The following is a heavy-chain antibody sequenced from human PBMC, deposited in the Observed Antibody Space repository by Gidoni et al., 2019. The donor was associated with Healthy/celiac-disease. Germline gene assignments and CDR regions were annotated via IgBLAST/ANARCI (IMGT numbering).Heavy chain of an antibody. J-gene: IGHJ6*03. CDR3: AAVPAANGYYYYMDV. D-gene: IGHD2-2*01. CDR1: GGSISSYY. V-gene: IGHV4-59*01. Sequence: QVQLQASGPGLVQPSETLSLTRTVSGGSISSYYWSWIRQPPGKGLEWIGYIYYSGGSNYKPSLKSRVTISVDTSKNQFSLKLSSVTAADTAVYYCAAVPAANGYYYYMDVWGKGTTVTVSS. CDR2: IYYSGGS.